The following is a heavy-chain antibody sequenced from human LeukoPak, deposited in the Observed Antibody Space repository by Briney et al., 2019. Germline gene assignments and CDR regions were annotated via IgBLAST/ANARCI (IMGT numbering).Heavy chain of an antibody. V-gene: IGHV3-23*01. Sequence: GGSLRLSCAASGFTFSSSAMSWVRQVPGKGLEWVSGISASGGSTSYADSVRGRFTISRDNSKNTLYVQMNSLRDEDTAVYYYAKDQRWESPHYLDSWGQGTLVTVSS. CDR3: AKDQRWESPHYLDS. J-gene: IGHJ4*02. D-gene: IGHD1-26*01. CDR2: ISASGGST. CDR1: GFTFSSSA.